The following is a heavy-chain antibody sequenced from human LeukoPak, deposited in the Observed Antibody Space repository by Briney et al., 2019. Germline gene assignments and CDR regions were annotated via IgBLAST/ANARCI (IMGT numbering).Heavy chain of an antibody. D-gene: IGHD7-27*01. Sequence: GGSLRLSCAASGFTVINNYMSWVRQAPGKGLEWVSVINSGGTTYYVDSVKGRFTISRDNSKNTLYLQMNSLRAEDTAVYYCARDRSWGLKYYFDCWGQGTLVTVSS. V-gene: IGHV3-53*01. J-gene: IGHJ4*02. CDR1: GFTVINNY. CDR3: ARDRSWGLKYYFDC. CDR2: INSGGTT.